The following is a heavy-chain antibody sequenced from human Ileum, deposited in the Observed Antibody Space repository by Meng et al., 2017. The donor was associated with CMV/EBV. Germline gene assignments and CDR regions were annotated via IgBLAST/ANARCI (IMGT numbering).Heavy chain of an antibody. J-gene: IGHJ4*02. CDR3: AIYTAGYEGRGY. D-gene: IGHD3-9*01. Sequence: QVQLQESGPGLVKPSQTLSLSCSVSGDSVSSPNYHWSWIRQPAGKGLEWIGQVQTSGSSNYNPSLESRVTISIDTSKNHFSLTLTSVTAADTAVYYCAIYTAGYEGRGYWGQGTLVTVSS. CDR2: VQTSGSS. V-gene: IGHV4-61*02. CDR1: GDSVSSPNYH.